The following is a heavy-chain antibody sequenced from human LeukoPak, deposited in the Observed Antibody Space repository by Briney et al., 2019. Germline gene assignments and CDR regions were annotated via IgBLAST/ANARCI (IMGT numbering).Heavy chain of an antibody. J-gene: IGHJ4*02. D-gene: IGHD6-6*01. Sequence: PGRSLRLSCAASGFTFTNYALHWVRQAPGKGLEWVAVISYDGTNKYYADSVKGRFTISRDNSKNTLYLQMNSLRAEDTAVYYCARDKYSSSSYYFDYWGQGTLVTVSS. CDR1: GFTFTNYA. V-gene: IGHV3-30-3*01. CDR3: ARDKYSSSSYYFDY. CDR2: ISYDGTNK.